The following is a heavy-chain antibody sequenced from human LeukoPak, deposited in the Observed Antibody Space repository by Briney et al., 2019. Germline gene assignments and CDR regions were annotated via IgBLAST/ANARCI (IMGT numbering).Heavy chain of an antibody. V-gene: IGHV4-39*01. Sequence: PSETLSLTCTVSGGAISKRSYYWGWIRQPPGKGLEWIGSIYYSGSTYYNPSLKSRVTISVDTSKNQFSLKLSSVTAADTAVYYCARHLGPDCNGGSCYAGTNNWSNHWGQGTLVTVSS. D-gene: IGHD2-15*01. CDR2: IYYSGST. J-gene: IGHJ5*02. CDR3: ARHLGPDCNGGSCYAGTNNWSNH. CDR1: GGAISKRSYY.